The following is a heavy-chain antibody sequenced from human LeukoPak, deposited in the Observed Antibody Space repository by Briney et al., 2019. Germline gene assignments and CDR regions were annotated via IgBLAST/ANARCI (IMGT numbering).Heavy chain of an antibody. CDR2: ISSSSSYI. D-gene: IGHD3-3*01. CDR1: GFTFSSYS. J-gene: IGHJ4*02. V-gene: IGHV3-21*01. Sequence: GGSLRLSCAASGFTFSSYSMNWVRQAPGKGLEWVSSISSSSSYIYYADSVKGRFTISRDNAKNSLYLQMNSLRAEDKAVYYCARGGYYDFWSGYYIDYWGQGTLVTVSS. CDR3: ARGGYYDFWSGYYIDY.